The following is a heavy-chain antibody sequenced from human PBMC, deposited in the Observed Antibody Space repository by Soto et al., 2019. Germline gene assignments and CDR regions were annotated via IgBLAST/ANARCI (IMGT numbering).Heavy chain of an antibody. CDR2: IIPIFGTA. J-gene: IGHJ5*02. Sequence: GAAVKVSCKACGGTFSRYAISWVRQAPGQGLEWMGGIIPIFGTANYAQKFQGRVTITADESTSTAYMELSSLRFEDTAVYYCARAIVGPTTTGWLDPWGQGTLVTVPQ. V-gene: IGHV1-69*13. CDR1: GGTFSRYA. CDR3: ARAIVGPTTTGWLDP. D-gene: IGHD1-26*01.